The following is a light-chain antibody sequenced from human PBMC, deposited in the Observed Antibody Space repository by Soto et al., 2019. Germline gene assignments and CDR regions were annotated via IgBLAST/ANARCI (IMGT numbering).Light chain of an antibody. J-gene: IGKJ1*01. Sequence: EIVLTQSPGTLSLSPGERATLSCRTSQSVSSNYLAWYQQKPGQAPRLLIYGASSRATGIPDRFSGSGSGTDFTLTISRLEPQEFAVYYCQQYGISPWTFGQGTKVEIK. CDR3: QQYGISPWT. CDR1: QSVSSNY. V-gene: IGKV3-20*01. CDR2: GAS.